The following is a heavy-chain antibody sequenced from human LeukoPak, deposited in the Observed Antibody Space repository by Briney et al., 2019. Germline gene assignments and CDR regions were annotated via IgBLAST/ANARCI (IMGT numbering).Heavy chain of an antibody. CDR1: GGSISSSSYY. CDR3: ARGLTGRGAFDI. CDR2: IYYSGST. J-gene: IGHJ3*02. D-gene: IGHD3-10*01. Sequence: SETLSLTCTVSGGSISSSSYYWGWIRQPPGKGLEWIGSIYYSGSTYYNPSLKSRVTISVDTSKNQFSLKLSSVTAADTAVYYCARGLTGRGAFDIWGQGTMVTVSS. V-gene: IGHV4-39*07.